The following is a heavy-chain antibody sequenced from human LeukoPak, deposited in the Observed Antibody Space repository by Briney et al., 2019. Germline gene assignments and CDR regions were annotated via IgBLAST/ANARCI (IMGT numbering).Heavy chain of an antibody. D-gene: IGHD6-19*01. J-gene: IGHJ6*03. CDR2: IYNSGSTSGST. CDR3: ARRGRDKARLGYYYYYMDV. CDR1: GGSINNYY. V-gene: IGHV4-4*08. Sequence: KPSETLSLTCTVSGGSINNYYWNWVRQPPGKGLEWIGYIYNSGSTSGSTNYNPSLKSRVTISGDTSKNQFSLKLTSVTAADTAVYYCARRGRDKARLGYYYYYMDVWGKGTTVTVSS.